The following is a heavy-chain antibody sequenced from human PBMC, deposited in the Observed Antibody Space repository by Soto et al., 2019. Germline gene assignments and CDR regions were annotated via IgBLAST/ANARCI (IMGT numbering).Heavy chain of an antibody. CDR2: ISWNSGTI. CDR3: AKDFSSSWYYFDY. V-gene: IGHV3-9*01. D-gene: IGHD6-13*01. Sequence: EVQLVESGGGLVQPGRSLRLSCAASGFTFDDYAIHWVRQAPGKGLEWVSGISWNSGTIGYADSVKGRFTISRDNAKNSLYLQMNSLRAEDTALYYCAKDFSSSWYYFDYWGQGTRVTVSA. CDR1: GFTFDDYA. J-gene: IGHJ4*02.